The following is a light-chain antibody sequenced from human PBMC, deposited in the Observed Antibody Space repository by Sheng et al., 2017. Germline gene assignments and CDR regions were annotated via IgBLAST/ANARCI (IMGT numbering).Light chain of an antibody. V-gene: IGKV3-15*01. CDR2: GAS. J-gene: IGKJ4*01. CDR1: QSISSN. Sequence: ETVMTQSPATLSVSPGEGATLSCRASQSISSNLAWYQQKPGQAPRLLIFGASSRGTGIPARFSGSGSGTEFTLTISSLQSEDFAVYYCQQYDKWPLPFGGGTKVEIK. CDR3: QQYDKWPLP.